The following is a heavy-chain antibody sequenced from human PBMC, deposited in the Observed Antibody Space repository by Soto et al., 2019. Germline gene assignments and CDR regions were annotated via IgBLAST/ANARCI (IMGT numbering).Heavy chain of an antibody. CDR2: ISGSGGSK. J-gene: IGHJ4*02. Sequence: EVQLLESGGGLVQPGGSLRLSCAASGFTFSSHGLSWVRQAPGKGLEWGSSISGSGGSKYYADSVKGRFTISRDNSKNTLYLQMNSLRVDDTAVYYCAKAAYYYGSGSYFPFDYWGQGTLVTVSS. CDR1: GFTFSSHG. V-gene: IGHV3-23*01. CDR3: AKAAYYYGSGSYFPFDY. D-gene: IGHD3-10*01.